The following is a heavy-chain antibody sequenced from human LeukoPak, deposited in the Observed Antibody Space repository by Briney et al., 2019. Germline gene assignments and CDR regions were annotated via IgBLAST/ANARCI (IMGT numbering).Heavy chain of an antibody. CDR1: GFTFSSYW. Sequence: PGGSLRLSCAASGFTFSSYWMHWVRQAPGKGLAWVSRINSDGSSTSYADSVKGRFTISRDNAKNTLYLQMNSLRAEDTAVYYCARDPDQGQGYWGQGTLVTVSS. CDR2: INSDGSST. CDR3: ARDPDQGQGY. J-gene: IGHJ4*02. V-gene: IGHV3-74*01.